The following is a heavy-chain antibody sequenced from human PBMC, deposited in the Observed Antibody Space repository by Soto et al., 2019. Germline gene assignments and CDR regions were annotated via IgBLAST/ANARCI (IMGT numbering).Heavy chain of an antibody. V-gene: IGHV3-23*01. CDR3: AKDGDLYSGYSDH. CDR1: GFILNSYG. J-gene: IGHJ4*02. D-gene: IGHD5-12*01. CDR2: LTSGGGT. Sequence: EVQLLESGGGLVQPGGSLRLSCEASGFILNSYGMSWVRQAPGKGLEWVSTLTSGGGTHYADSVKGRFTISRENSKNTLYLQMNSLRAEDTAVYYCAKDGDLYSGYSDHWGQGTLVTGSS.